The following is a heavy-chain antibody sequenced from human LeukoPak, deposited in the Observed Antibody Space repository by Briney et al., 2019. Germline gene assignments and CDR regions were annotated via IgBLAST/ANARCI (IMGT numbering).Heavy chain of an antibody. Sequence: GGSLRLSCAASGFTFSSYAMSWVRQAPGEGLEWVSAISGSGGSTYYADSVKGRFTISRDNSKNTLYLKMNSLRAEDTAVYYCAKDHQWELQYYYYYGMDVWGQGTTVTVSS. CDR3: AKDHQWELQYYYYYGMDV. V-gene: IGHV3-23*01. J-gene: IGHJ6*02. CDR1: GFTFSSYA. D-gene: IGHD1-26*01. CDR2: ISGSGGST.